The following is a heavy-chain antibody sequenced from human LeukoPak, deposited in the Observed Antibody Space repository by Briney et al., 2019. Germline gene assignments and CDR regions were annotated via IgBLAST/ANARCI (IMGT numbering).Heavy chain of an antibody. CDR1: GGSFSGYY. J-gene: IGHJ4*02. Sequence: PSETLSLTCAVYGGSFSGYYWSWIRQPPGKGLEWIGEINHSGSTNYNPSLKSRATISVDTSKNQFSLKLSSVTAADTAVYYCARVRYCSGGSCYSSFDYWGQGTLVTVSS. CDR2: INHSGST. V-gene: IGHV4-34*01. D-gene: IGHD2-15*01. CDR3: ARVRYCSGGSCYSSFDY.